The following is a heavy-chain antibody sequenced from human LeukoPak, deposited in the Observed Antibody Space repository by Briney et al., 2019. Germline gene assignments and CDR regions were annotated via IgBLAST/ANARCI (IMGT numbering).Heavy chain of an antibody. Sequence: GESLKISCKGSGYSFTSYWIGWVRQMPGKGLEGMGIIYPGDSDTRYSPSFQGQVTISADKSISTAYLQWSSLKASDTALYYCARPRSPYYYDSRAAFDIWGQGTMVTVSS. CDR1: GYSFTSYW. V-gene: IGHV5-51*01. CDR3: ARPRSPYYYDSRAAFDI. D-gene: IGHD3-22*01. CDR2: IYPGDSDT. J-gene: IGHJ3*02.